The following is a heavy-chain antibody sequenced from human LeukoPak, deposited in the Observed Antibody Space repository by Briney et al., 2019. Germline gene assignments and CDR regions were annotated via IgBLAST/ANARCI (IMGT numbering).Heavy chain of an antibody. CDR1: GFTFNFYW. D-gene: IGHD3-10*01. V-gene: IGHV3-74*03. CDR2: INDDGSRF. Sequence: GGSLRLSCVGSGFTFNFYWMHWVRQAPGKGLEWVSHINDDGSRFTYADFVKGRFTHSRDNAKNTVYLQMNSLRVEDTAVYYRARVRTNAYGFDYWGQGAQVTVSS. CDR3: ARVRTNAYGFDY. J-gene: IGHJ4*02.